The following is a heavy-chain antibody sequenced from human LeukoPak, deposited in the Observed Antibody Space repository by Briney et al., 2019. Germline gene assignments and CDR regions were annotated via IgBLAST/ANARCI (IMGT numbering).Heavy chain of an antibody. Sequence: PGGSLRLSCAASGFTFSSYEMNWVRQAPGKGLEWVSYISSSGSTIYYADSVKGRFTISRDNAKNSLYLQMNSLRAEDTAVYYCARVLNDYGDYVIDYWGQGTLVTVSS. J-gene: IGHJ4*02. V-gene: IGHV3-48*03. CDR3: ARVLNDYGDYVIDY. D-gene: IGHD4-17*01. CDR1: GFTFSSYE. CDR2: ISSSGSTI.